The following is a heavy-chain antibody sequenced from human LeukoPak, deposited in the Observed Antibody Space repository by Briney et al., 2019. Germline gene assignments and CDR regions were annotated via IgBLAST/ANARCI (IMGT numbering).Heavy chain of an antibody. V-gene: IGHV4-39*01. CDR3: ARSYYYGSGSYYQNWFDP. Sequence: SETLSLTCTVSGGSISSSSYYWGRLRQPPGKGLEWIGSIHYTGSTYYNPSLKSRVTISVDTSKNQFSLKLSSVTAADTAVYYCARSYYYGSGSYYQNWFDPWGQGTLVTVSS. D-gene: IGHD3-10*01. J-gene: IGHJ5*02. CDR2: IHYTGST. CDR1: GGSISSSSYY.